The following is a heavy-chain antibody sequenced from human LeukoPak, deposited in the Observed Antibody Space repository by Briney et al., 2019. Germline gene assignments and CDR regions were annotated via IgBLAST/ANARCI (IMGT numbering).Heavy chain of an antibody. V-gene: IGHV5-51*01. D-gene: IGHD3-22*01. CDR3: ARRHRLSSGYYGMDV. J-gene: IGHJ6*02. CDR1: GFTFPYYW. CDR2: IYPGDSDT. Sequence: GESLKISCKGYGFTFPYYWIAWVRHMPGKGLEWMGVIYPGDSDTRYSPSFQGQVTFSADKSINTAYLQWSSLKASDTAMYYCARRHRLSSGYYGMDVWGPGTTVTVSS.